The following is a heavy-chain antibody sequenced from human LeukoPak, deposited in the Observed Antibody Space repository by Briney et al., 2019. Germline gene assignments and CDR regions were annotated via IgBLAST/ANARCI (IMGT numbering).Heavy chain of an antibody. J-gene: IGHJ5*02. CDR3: ARGLTTSDNWFDP. D-gene: IGHD4-11*01. CDR1: GYTFTSYY. V-gene: IGHV1-69*13. CDR2: IIPIFGTA. Sequence: SVKVSCKASGYTFTSYYMHWVRQAPGQGLEWMGGIIPIFGTANYAQKFQGRVTITADESTSTAYMELSSLRSEDTAVYYCARGLTTSDNWFDPWGQGTLVTVSS.